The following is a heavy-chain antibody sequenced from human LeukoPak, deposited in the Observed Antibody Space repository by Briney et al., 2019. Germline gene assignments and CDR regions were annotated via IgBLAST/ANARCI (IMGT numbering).Heavy chain of an antibody. D-gene: IGHD3-3*01. CDR3: ARGSGRFLEWLEYYYYGMDV. Sequence: ASVKVSCKASGYTFTSYGISWVRQSPGQGLEWMGWISAYNGNTNYAQKLQGRVTMTTDTSTSTAYMELRSLRSDDTAVYYCARGSGRFLEWLEYYYYGMDVWGQETTVTVSS. V-gene: IGHV1-18*01. CDR2: ISAYNGNT. J-gene: IGHJ6*02. CDR1: GYTFTSYG.